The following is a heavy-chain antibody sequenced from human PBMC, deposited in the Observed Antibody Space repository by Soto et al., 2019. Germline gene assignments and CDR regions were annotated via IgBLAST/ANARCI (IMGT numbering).Heavy chain of an antibody. CDR3: ARVYRYYDILTGYYYYYYGMDV. Sequence: GASVKVSCKASGYTFTSYDINWVRQATGQGLEWMGWLNPNSGTTGYAQKFQGRVTMTRNTSISTAYMELSSLRSEDAAVYYCARVYRYYDILTGYYYYYYGMDVWGQGTTVTVSS. CDR1: GYTFTSYD. J-gene: IGHJ6*02. V-gene: IGHV1-8*01. CDR2: LNPNSGTT. D-gene: IGHD3-9*01.